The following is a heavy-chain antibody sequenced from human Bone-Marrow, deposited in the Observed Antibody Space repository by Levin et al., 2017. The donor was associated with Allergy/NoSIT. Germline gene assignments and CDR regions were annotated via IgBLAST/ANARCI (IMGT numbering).Heavy chain of an antibody. D-gene: IGHD3-16*01. CDR3: ARDPAAYDYVWGSYGFDY. J-gene: IGHJ4*02. V-gene: IGHV1-18*01. CDR1: GYTFTSYG. Sequence: ASVKVSCKASGYTFTSYGISWVRQAPGQGLEWMGWISAYNGNTNYAQKLQGRVTMTTDTSTSTAYMELRSLRSDDTAVYYCARDPAAYDYVWGSYGFDYWGQGTLVTVSS. CDR2: ISAYNGNT.